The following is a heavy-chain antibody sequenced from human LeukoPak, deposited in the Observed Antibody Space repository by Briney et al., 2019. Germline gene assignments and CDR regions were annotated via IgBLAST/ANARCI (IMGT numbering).Heavy chain of an antibody. CDR3: ARGVVPGDYYYYGMDV. D-gene: IGHD2-2*01. CDR1: GGTFSSYA. V-gene: IGHV1-69*06. Sequence: GGSVKVSCKASGGTFSSYAISWVRQSPGQGLEWMGGIIPIFGTANYAQKFQGRVTITADKSTSTAYMELSSLRSEDTAVYYRARGVVPGDYYYYGMDVWGKGTTVTVSS. J-gene: IGHJ6*04. CDR2: IIPIFGTA.